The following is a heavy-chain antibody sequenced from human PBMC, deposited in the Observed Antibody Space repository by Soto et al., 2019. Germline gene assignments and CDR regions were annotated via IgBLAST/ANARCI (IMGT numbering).Heavy chain of an antibody. Sequence: QVQLVESGGGVVQPGGSLRVSCAASGFTFSQYGMHWVRQAPGKGLEWVAGIFYNSKNEYYADSVKGRVTISRDNSKNTLDLQINSLRPEDSALYHCANQQLHWGSTDCYFALWGRGALVTVSS. CDR2: IFYNSKNE. V-gene: IGHV3-30*18. CDR1: GFTFSQYG. D-gene: IGHD7-27*01. J-gene: IGHJ2*01. CDR3: ANQQLHWGSTDCYFAL.